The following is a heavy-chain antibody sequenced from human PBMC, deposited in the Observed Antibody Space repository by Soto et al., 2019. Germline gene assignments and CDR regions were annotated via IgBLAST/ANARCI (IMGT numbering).Heavy chain of an antibody. Sequence: LVESLKISCKGSGYSFTSYCIGWVRQMPGKGLEWMGIIYPGDSDTRYSPSFQGQVTISADKSISTAYLQWSSLKASDTAMYYCARQAPYYDFWSGYATYYYYGMDVWGQGTTVTVSS. CDR2: IYPGDSDT. V-gene: IGHV5-51*01. J-gene: IGHJ6*02. CDR1: GYSFTSYC. D-gene: IGHD3-3*01. CDR3: ARQAPYYDFWSGYATYYYYGMDV.